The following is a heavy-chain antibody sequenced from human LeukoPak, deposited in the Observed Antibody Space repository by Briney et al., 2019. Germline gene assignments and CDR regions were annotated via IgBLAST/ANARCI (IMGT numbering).Heavy chain of an antibody. J-gene: IGHJ5*02. D-gene: IGHD6-13*01. CDR1: GGTFSSYA. CDR2: IIPILGIA. V-gene: IGHV1-69*04. Sequence: GASMKVSCKASGGTFSSYAISWVRQAPGQGLECMGRIIPILGIANYAQKFQGRVTITADKSTSTAYMELSSLRSEDTAVYYCARGIAAAGTWFDPWGQGTLVTVSS. CDR3: ARGIAAAGTWFDP.